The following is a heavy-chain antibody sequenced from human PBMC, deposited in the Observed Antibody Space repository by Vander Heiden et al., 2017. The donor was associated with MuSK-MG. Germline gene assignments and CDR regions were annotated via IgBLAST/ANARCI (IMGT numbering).Heavy chain of an antibody. Sequence: EVQLVESGGGLVQPGGSLKLSCAASGFTFSGSAMHWVRQASGKGLEWVGRIRSKANSYATAYAASVKGRFTISRDDSKNTAYLQMNSLKTEDTAVYYCTQGGYYERFDYWGQGTLVTVSS. J-gene: IGHJ4*02. CDR2: IRSKANSYAT. CDR3: TQGGYYERFDY. D-gene: IGHD3-22*01. CDR1: GFTFSGSA. V-gene: IGHV3-73*02.